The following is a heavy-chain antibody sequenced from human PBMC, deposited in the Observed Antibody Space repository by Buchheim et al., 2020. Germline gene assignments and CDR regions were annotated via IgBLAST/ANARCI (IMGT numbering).Heavy chain of an antibody. V-gene: IGHV3-48*02. CDR3: ARDRVGVSDKYFFHY. J-gene: IGHJ4*02. CDR1: GFNFSPYS. Sequence: EVQLVESGGGLVQPGGSLRLSCAASGFNFSPYSMDWVRQAPGKGLEWVSYISGDSSTTYYADSVKGRFTISRDIVRNSLYLQMNSLRDEDTAVYYCARDRVGVSDKYFFHYWGQGT. CDR2: ISGDSSTT.